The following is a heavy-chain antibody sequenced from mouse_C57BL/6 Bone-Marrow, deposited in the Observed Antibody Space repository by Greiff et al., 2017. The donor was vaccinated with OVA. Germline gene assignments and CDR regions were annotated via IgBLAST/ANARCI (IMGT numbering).Heavy chain of an antibody. D-gene: IGHD1-1*01. CDR2: IYPGSGST. J-gene: IGHJ2*01. CDR1: GYTFTSYW. CDR3: ASFPFYVRSSYYFDY. Sequence: QVQLQQPGAELVKPGASVKMSCKASGYTFTSYWITWVKQRPGQGLEWIGDIYPGSGSTNYNEKFKSKATLTVDTASSTAYMQMSSLKSEDSAVYYCASFPFYVRSSYYFDYWGQGTTLTVSS. V-gene: IGHV1-55*01.